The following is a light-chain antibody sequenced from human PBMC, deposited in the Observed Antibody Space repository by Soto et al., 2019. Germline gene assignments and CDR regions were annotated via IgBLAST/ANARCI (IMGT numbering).Light chain of an antibody. CDR3: SSYTSSSTVV. Sequence: QSALTQPASVSGSPGQSITISCTGTSSDVGGYNNVSWYHQHPGKPPKLMIYDVSNRPSGVSNRFSGSKSGNTASLTISGLQAEDEADYYCSSYTSSSTVVFGGGTKLTVL. J-gene: IGLJ2*01. CDR1: SSDVGGYNN. V-gene: IGLV2-14*01. CDR2: DVS.